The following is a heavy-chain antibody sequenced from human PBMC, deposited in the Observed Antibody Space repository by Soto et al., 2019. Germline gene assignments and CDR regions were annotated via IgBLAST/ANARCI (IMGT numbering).Heavy chain of an antibody. Sequence: QVQLQESGPGLVQPSQTLSLTCTVSGGSISSGGYYWSWIRQHPGKGLDWIGYIYYSGSTYYNPSLKSRVTISVDTAKNQFSLKLSSVTAASTAVYYCARDSRRCISTSCWDWFDPWGQGTLVTVSS. D-gene: IGHD2-2*01. J-gene: IGHJ5*02. V-gene: IGHV4-31*03. CDR1: GGSISSGGYY. CDR2: IYYSGST. CDR3: ARDSRRCISTSCWDWFDP.